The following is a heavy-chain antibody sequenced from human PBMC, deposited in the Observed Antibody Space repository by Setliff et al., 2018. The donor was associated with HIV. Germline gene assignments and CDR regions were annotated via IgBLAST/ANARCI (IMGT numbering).Heavy chain of an antibody. Sequence: ASVKVSCKASGYTFTSYGISWVRQAPGRGLEWMGWISAYNGNTNYAQKVQGRVTMTTDTSTSTAYMELRSLRSDDTAVYYCARLVAAAGKTGWFDPWGQGTLVTVSS. D-gene: IGHD6-13*01. J-gene: IGHJ5*02. CDR2: ISAYNGNT. CDR1: GYTFTSYG. V-gene: IGHV1-18*01. CDR3: ARLVAAAGKTGWFDP.